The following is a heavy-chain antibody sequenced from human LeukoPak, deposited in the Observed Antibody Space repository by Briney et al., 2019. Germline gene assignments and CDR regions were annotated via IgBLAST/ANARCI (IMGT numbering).Heavy chain of an antibody. J-gene: IGHJ3*02. Sequence: ASVKVSCKASGYSFTRYGISWVRQAPGQALEWMGWISPYNGNTNYAQKLQGRVTMTTDTSTSTAYMELRSLRSDDTAVYYCAREPRYYYGSGSYYDAFDIWGQGTMVTVSS. CDR2: ISPYNGNT. V-gene: IGHV1-18*01. CDR1: GYSFTRYG. D-gene: IGHD3-10*01. CDR3: AREPRYYYGSGSYYDAFDI.